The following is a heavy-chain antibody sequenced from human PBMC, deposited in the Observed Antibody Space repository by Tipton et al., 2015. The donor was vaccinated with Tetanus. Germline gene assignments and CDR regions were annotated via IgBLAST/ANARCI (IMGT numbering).Heavy chain of an antibody. CDR2: VFRSGSA. CDR1: GASISSIYS. J-gene: IGHJ4*02. D-gene: IGHD6-13*01. Sequence: TLSLTCAVSGASISSIYSWSWIRQPPGKGLEWIGYVFRSGSADYNPSFKSRATISMDRSKNQISLQLTSVTAADTAVYFCAGVTAQRTELYFDHWGQGTLVTVSS. V-gene: IGHV4-30-2*02. CDR3: AGVTAQRTELYFDH.